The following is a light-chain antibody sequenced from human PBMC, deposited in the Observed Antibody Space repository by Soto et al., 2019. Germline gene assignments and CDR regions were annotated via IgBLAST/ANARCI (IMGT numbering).Light chain of an antibody. CDR1: SSNIGRNY. CDR2: NNN. J-gene: IGLJ2*01. V-gene: IGLV1-47*01. Sequence: QSVLTQPPSASGTPGQRVAISCSGSSSNIGRNYVYWYQQLPGTAPKLLIYNNNQRPSGVPDRFSGSKSGTSASLAISGLRSEDEAEYFCAAWDDSLSGFVVFGGGTKLTVL. CDR3: AAWDDSLSGFVV.